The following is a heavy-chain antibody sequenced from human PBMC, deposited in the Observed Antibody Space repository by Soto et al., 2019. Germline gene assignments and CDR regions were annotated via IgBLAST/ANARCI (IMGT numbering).Heavy chain of an antibody. Sequence: SETLSLTCTVAGGSISSYYWSWIRQPPGKGLEWIGYIYYSGSTNYNPSLKSRVTISVDTSKNQFSLKLSSVTAADTAVYYCARDLWGYCGTDCYPLDVWGQGTTVTVSS. CDR3: ARDLWGYCGTDCYPLDV. V-gene: IGHV4-59*01. D-gene: IGHD2-21*02. J-gene: IGHJ6*02. CDR2: IYYSGST. CDR1: GGSISSYY.